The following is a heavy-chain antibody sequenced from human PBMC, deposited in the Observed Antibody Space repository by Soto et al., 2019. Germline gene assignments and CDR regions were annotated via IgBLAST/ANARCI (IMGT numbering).Heavy chain of an antibody. Sequence: PSETLSLTCTVSGGSISSYYWSWIRQPPGKGLEWIGCIYYSGSTNYNPSLKSRVTISVDTSKNQFSLKLSSVTAADTAVYYCARATVWEDYYFDYWGQGTLVTVSS. D-gene: IGHD4-4*01. CDR1: GGSISSYY. J-gene: IGHJ4*02. CDR3: ARATVWEDYYFDY. V-gene: IGHV4-59*01. CDR2: IYYSGST.